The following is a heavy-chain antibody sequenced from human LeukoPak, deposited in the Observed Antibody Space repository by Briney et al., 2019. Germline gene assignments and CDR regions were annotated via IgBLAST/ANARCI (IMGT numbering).Heavy chain of an antibody. V-gene: IGHV3-30*04. CDR1: GFTFSSYA. CDR2: ISYDGSNK. Sequence: PGRSLRLSCAASGFTFSSYAMHWVRQAPGKGLEWVAAISYDGSNKYYADSVKGRFTISRDNSKNTLYLQMNSLRAEDTAVYYCARESEHYDSSGYDDYWGQGTLVTVSS. D-gene: IGHD3-22*01. CDR3: ARESEHYDSSGYDDY. J-gene: IGHJ4*02.